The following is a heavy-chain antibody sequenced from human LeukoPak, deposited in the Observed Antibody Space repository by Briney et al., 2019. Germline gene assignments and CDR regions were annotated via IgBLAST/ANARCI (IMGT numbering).Heavy chain of an antibody. D-gene: IGHD4-17*01. CDR1: GFTFSSYA. V-gene: IGHV3-23*01. J-gene: IGHJ4*02. CDR3: AKGGDGDYGYYFDY. CDR2: ISGSGGST. Sequence: PGGSLRLSCAASGFTFSSYAMSWVRQAPGKGLEWVSAISGSGGSTYYADSVKGRFTISRDNSKTTLYLQMNSLRAEDTAVYYCAKGGDGDYGYYFDYWGQGTLVTVSS.